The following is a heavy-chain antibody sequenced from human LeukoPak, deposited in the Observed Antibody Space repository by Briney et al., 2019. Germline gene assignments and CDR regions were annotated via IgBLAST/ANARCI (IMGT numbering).Heavy chain of an antibody. D-gene: IGHD3-22*01. CDR1: GFTFSSFG. CDR3: AKDQGYDSSGPDY. Sequence: GGSLRLSCAASGFTFSSFGMHWVRQAPGKGLEWVAVTYYDGSNKYYADSVKGRFTVSRDNSKNTLYLQMNSLRAEDLAVYYCAKDQGYDSSGPDYWGQGTLVTVSS. J-gene: IGHJ4*02. CDR2: TYYDGSNK. V-gene: IGHV3-33*06.